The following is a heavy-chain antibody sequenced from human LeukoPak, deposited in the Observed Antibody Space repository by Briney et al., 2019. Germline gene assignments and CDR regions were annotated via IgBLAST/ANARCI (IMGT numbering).Heavy chain of an antibody. CDR1: GYTFNDYF. V-gene: IGHV1-2*02. CDR3: AALDSSSSGDF. CDR2: INPNSGVT. D-gene: IGHD6-6*01. J-gene: IGHJ4*02. Sequence: SVKVSCKGSGYTFNDYFMHCVRQAPGHALEWMGWINPNSGVTNYPPKFQGRVTMTRDTSISTAYMELSSLTSDDTAVYYCAALDSSSSGDFWGQGTLVTVSS.